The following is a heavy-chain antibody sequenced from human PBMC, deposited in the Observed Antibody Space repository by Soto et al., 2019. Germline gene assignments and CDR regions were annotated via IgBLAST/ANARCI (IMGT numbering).Heavy chain of an antibody. CDR1: GGSFSGYY. Sequence: QVQLQQWGAGLLKPSETLSLTCAVYGGSFSGYYWSWIRQPPGKGLEWIGEINHSGSTNYNPSLKSRVTISVDTSKNQFSLKLSSVTAADTAVYYCARGPAYSSSPFDYWGQGTLVTVSS. CDR3: ARGPAYSSSPFDY. V-gene: IGHV4-34*01. CDR2: INHSGST. D-gene: IGHD6-6*01. J-gene: IGHJ4*02.